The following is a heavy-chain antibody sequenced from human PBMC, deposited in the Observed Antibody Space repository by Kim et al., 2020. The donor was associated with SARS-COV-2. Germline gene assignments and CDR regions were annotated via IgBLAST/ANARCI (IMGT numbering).Heavy chain of an antibody. J-gene: IGHJ6*02. D-gene: IGHD2-2*01. CDR1: GGTFSSYA. CDR3: ARPDIVVVPAAIALDYYGMDV. Sequence: SVKVSCKASGGTFSSYAISWVRQAPGQGLEWMGGIIPIFGTANYAQKFQGRVTITADESTSTAYMELSSLRSEDTAVYYCARPDIVVVPAAIALDYYGMDVWGQGTTVTVSS. V-gene: IGHV1-69*13. CDR2: IIPIFGTA.